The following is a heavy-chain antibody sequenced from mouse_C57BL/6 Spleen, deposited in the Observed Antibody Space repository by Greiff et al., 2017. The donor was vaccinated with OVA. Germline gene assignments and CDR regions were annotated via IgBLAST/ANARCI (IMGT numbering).Heavy chain of an antibody. Sequence: VQVVESGPGLVAPSQSLSITCTVSGFSLTSYAISWVRQPPGKGLEWLGVIWTGGGTNYNSALKSRLSISKDNSKSQVFLKMNSLQTDDTARYYCARALYYGNYGAMDYWGQGTSVTVSS. D-gene: IGHD2-1*01. V-gene: IGHV2-9-1*01. CDR3: ARALYYGNYGAMDY. J-gene: IGHJ4*01. CDR1: GFSLTSYA. CDR2: IWTGGGT.